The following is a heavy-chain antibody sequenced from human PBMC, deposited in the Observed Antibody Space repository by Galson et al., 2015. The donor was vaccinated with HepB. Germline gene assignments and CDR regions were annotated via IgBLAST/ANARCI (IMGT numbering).Heavy chain of an antibody. D-gene: IGHD1-7*01. CDR2: ISSSGTVT. CDR3: TKVPKRPVTGTVFDQ. CDR1: GFTFSHHA. Sequence: SLRLSCAASGFTFSHHAMSWVRQAPGKGLEWVSAISSSGTVTYYADSVKGRLTISRDNSKGTLYLQMNSLRAEDTALYYCTKVPKRPVTGTVFDQWGQGTLVTVSS. J-gene: IGHJ4*02. V-gene: IGHV3-23*01.